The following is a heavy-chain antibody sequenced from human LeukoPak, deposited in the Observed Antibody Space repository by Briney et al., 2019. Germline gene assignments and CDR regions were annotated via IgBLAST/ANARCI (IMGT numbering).Heavy chain of an antibody. CDR3: AELGITMIGGV. D-gene: IGHD3-10*02. CDR1: GFTFSSYG. CDR2: ISGSGGST. Sequence: GGSLRLSCAASGFTFSSYGMSWVRQAPGKGLEWVSVISGSGGSTYYADSVKGRFTISRDTSKNTLDLQMHSLRADDTAVYYCAELGITMIGGVWGKGTTVTISS. V-gene: IGHV3-23*01. J-gene: IGHJ6*04.